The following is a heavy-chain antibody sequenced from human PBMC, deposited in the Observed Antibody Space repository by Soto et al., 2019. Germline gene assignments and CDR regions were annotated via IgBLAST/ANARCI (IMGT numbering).Heavy chain of an antibody. CDR1: GFTFSSYG. CDR3: ARATSVVVPAADVDFDY. CDR2: IWYDGSNK. Sequence: RLSCAASGFTFSSYGMHWVRQAPGKGLEWVAVIWYDGSNKYYADSVKGRFTISRDNSKNTLYLQMNSLRAEDTAVYYCARATSVVVPAADVDFDYWGQGTLVTVSS. J-gene: IGHJ4*02. V-gene: IGHV3-33*01. D-gene: IGHD2-2*01.